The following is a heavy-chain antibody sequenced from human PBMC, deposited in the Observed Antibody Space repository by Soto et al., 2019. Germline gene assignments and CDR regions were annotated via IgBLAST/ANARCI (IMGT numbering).Heavy chain of an antibody. J-gene: IGHJ4*02. CDR2: ISYDGSNK. V-gene: IGHV3-30-3*01. Sequence: QVQLVESGGGVVQPGRSLRLSCAASGFTFSSYAMHWVRQAPGKGLEWVAVISYDGSNKYYADSVKGRFTISRDNSKNTLYLQMNSLRAEDTAVYYRASTRGYSYGYGDYWGQGTLVTVSS. D-gene: IGHD5-18*01. CDR1: GFTFSSYA. CDR3: ASTRGYSYGYGDY.